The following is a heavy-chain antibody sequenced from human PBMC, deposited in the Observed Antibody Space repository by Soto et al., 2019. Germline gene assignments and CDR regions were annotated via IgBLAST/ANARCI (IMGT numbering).Heavy chain of an antibody. J-gene: IGHJ6*02. CDR3: ARRATYYYYYGMDV. Sequence: PSETLSLTCTVSGGSISSSSYYWGWIRQPPGQGLEWIGSIYYSGSTYYTPSLKSRVPISVDTSKNQFSLKLSSVTAADTAVYYCARRATYYYYYGMDVWGQGTTVTVSS. CDR2: IYYSGST. V-gene: IGHV4-39*01. CDR1: GGSISSSSYY.